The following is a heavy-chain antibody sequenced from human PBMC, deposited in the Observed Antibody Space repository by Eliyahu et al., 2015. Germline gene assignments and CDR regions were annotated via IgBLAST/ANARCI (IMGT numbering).Heavy chain of an antibody. J-gene: IGHJ4*02. D-gene: IGHD1-7*01. V-gene: IGHV3-23*01. CDR1: GFIFXNYA. CDR2: ISGSGGST. CDR3: AKDLGRTSGGTLDY. Sequence: EVQLLESGGGLVQPGGSLRLSCAASGFIFXNYAMNWVRQTPGKGLGWVSAISGSGGSTFYADSVKGRFTISRDNSKNTLYLQMDSLRAEDTAVYYCAKDLGRTSGGTLDYWGQGTLVTVSS.